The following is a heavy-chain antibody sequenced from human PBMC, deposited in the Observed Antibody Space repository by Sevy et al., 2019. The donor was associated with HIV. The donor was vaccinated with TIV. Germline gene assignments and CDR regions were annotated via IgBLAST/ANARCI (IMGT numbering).Heavy chain of an antibody. CDR1: GASINNYY. CDR2: IYYSRTT. V-gene: IGHV4-59*12. J-gene: IGHJ4*02. CDR3: ARCARLRDDNVWFDY. D-gene: IGHD3-16*01. Sequence: SETLSLTCTVSGASINNYYWSWIRQPPGKGLEWIGYIYYSRTTMYSPSLKSRVTISADTSKNLFALRLNSVPAADTAVYYCARCARLRDDNVWFDYWGQGTLVTVSS.